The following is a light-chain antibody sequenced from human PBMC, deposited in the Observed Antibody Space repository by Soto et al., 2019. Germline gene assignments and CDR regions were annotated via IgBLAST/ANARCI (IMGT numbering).Light chain of an antibody. Sequence: QSVLTQPPSVSGAPGQRVTISCTGSSSNIGAGYDVHWYQQLPGAAPKLLIYGNSNRPSRVPDRFSGSRSGTSASLAITGLQPEDEDEYYCQSYDTPVYVFGGGTKVTVL. J-gene: IGLJ1*01. V-gene: IGLV1-40*01. CDR1: SSNIGAGYD. CDR2: GNS. CDR3: QSYDTPVYV.